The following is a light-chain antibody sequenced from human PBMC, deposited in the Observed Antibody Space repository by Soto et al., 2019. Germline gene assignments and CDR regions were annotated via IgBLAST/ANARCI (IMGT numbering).Light chain of an antibody. CDR3: SSFAGNKNLV. V-gene: IGLV2-8*01. Sequence: QSALTQPPSASGSPGQSVTISCTGTSSDVGGYNYVSWYQQHPGKAPKLMISEVSKRPSGVPDRFSGSKSGNTDSLTVSGMQAEDEADYYCSSFAGNKNLVFGGGTKLTVL. CDR2: EVS. J-gene: IGLJ2*01. CDR1: SSDVGGYNY.